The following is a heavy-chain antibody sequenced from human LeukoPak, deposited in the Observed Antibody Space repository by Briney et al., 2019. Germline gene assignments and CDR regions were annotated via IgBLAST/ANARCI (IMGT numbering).Heavy chain of an antibody. CDR1: GGSFSGYY. Sequence: SETLSLTCAVYGGSFSGYYWSWIRQPPGKGLEWIGEINHSGSTNYNPSLKSRVTISVDTSKNQFSLKLSSVTAADTAVYYCARDVRAFPRTFDYWGQGTLVTVSS. D-gene: IGHD3-10*02. J-gene: IGHJ4*02. CDR3: ARDVRAFPRTFDY. V-gene: IGHV4-34*01. CDR2: INHSGST.